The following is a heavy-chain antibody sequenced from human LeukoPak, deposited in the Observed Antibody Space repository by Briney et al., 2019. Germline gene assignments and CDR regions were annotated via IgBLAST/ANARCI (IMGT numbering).Heavy chain of an antibody. D-gene: IGHD6-13*01. CDR1: GFTFSSYS. J-gene: IGHJ4*02. CDR2: IDTGGYT. Sequence: GGSLRLSCAASGFTFSSYSMNWVRQAPGKGLQYVSSIDTGGYTYYADSVKGRFTISRDNAKNSLYLQMNSLRSEDTSVYFCATESSAALDYWGQGTLVTVSS. CDR3: ATESSAALDY. V-gene: IGHV3-21*01.